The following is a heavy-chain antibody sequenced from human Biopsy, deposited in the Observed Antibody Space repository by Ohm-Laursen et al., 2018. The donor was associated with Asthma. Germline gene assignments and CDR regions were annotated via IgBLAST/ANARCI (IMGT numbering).Heavy chain of an antibody. Sequence: SQPLSLTCTVSGGSMTPTSHYWDWIRQAPGKGLEWIGYISYGGKTSYNPSLKNRVTISRDTSNNQFSLRLTSVIAADTAVYFCARRITIFGVVQKDHGMDAWGQGTTVIVSS. D-gene: IGHD3-3*01. CDR2: ISYGGKT. J-gene: IGHJ6*02. CDR1: GGSMTPTSHY. CDR3: ARRITIFGVVQKDHGMDA. V-gene: IGHV4-39*01.